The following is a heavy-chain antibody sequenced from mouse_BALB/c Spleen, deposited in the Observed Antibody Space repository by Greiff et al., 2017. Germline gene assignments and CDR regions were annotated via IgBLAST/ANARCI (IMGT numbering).Heavy chain of an antibody. CDR3: ARDGLRRDYAMDY. Sequence: EVKLMESGGGLVKPGGSLKLSCAASGFTFSDYYMYWVRQTPEKRLEWVATISDGGSYTYYPDSVKGRFTISRDNAKNNLYLQMSSLKSEDTAMYYCARDGLRRDYAMDYWGQGTSVTVSS. J-gene: IGHJ4*01. CDR1: GFTFSDYY. D-gene: IGHD2-2*01. V-gene: IGHV5-4*02. CDR2: ISDGGSYT.